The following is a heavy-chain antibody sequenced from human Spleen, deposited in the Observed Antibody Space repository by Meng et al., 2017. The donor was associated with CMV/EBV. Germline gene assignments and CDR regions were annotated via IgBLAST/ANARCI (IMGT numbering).Heavy chain of an antibody. CDR2: IYYSGST. D-gene: IGHD2-15*01. CDR3: ARGRYCSGGSCYLFDY. CDR1: GGSISRSSDY. Sequence: SETLSLTCTVSGGSISRSSDYWGWIRQPPGKGLQWIGSIYYSGSTYYNPSLKSRVTISVDTSKNQFSLTLSSVTAADTAVYYCARGRYCSGGSCYLFDYWGQGTLVTVSS. V-gene: IGHV4-39*07. J-gene: IGHJ4*02.